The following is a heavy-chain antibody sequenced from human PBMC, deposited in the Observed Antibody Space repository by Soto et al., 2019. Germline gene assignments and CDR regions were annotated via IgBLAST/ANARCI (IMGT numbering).Heavy chain of an antibody. CDR1: GGSISSGDYY. D-gene: IGHD3-10*01. CDR2: IYYSGST. Sequence: KTSETLSLTCTVSGGSISSGDYYWSWIRQPPGKGLEWIGYIYYSGSTYYNPSLKSRVTISVDTSKNQFSLKLSSVTAADTAVYYCARGPSQSWFGESIHYYYYGMDVWGQGTTVTVSS. J-gene: IGHJ6*02. CDR3: ARGPSQSWFGESIHYYYYGMDV. V-gene: IGHV4-30-4*01.